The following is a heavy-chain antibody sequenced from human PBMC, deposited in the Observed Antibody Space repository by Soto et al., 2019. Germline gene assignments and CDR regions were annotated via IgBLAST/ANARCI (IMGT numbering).Heavy chain of an antibody. CDR1: GYSFTSYW. D-gene: IGHD2-15*01. J-gene: IGHJ6*02. CDR2: IYPGDSDT. V-gene: IGHV5-51*01. CDR3: ARHGLGYCSGGSCRDYYYYGMDV. Sequence: LGESLKISCKGSGYSFTSYWIGWVRQMPGKGLEWMGIIYPGDSDTRYSPSFQGQVTISADKSISTAYLQWSSLKASDTAMYYCARHGLGYCSGGSCRDYYYYGMDVWGQGTTVTVSS.